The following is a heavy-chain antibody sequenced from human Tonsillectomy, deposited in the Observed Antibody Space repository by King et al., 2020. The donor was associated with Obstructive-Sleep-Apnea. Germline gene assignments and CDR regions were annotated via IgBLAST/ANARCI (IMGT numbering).Heavy chain of an antibody. Sequence: VQLVESGGGLVQPGGSLRLSCAVSGFPFSRNWMHWVRQAPGKGLLWVSAITSDSRTTTYADSVRGRFTVSRDNAKNMLYLHMTSLKVEDTAVYYCASTPHETVADPFDSWGQGTLVTVSS. CDR3: ASTPHETVADPFDS. CDR1: GFPFSRNW. J-gene: IGHJ4*02. D-gene: IGHD6-19*01. V-gene: IGHV3-74*01. CDR2: ITSDSRTT.